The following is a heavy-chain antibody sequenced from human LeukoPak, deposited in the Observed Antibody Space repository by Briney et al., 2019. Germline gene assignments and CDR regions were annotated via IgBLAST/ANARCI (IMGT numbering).Heavy chain of an antibody. CDR2: IKQDGSEK. CDR3: ARDRQTAY. Sequence: GGSLRLSCAASGFTFSNYWLTWVRQAPGQGLEWVANIKQDGSEKHYVDSVKGRFTISRDNAKNSLYLQMNSLRAEDTAVYYCARDRQTAYWGQGTLVTVSS. D-gene: IGHD1-14*01. CDR1: GFTFSNYW. J-gene: IGHJ4*02. V-gene: IGHV3-7*01.